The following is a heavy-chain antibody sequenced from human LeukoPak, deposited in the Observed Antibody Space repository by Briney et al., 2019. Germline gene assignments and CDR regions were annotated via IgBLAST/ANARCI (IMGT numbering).Heavy chain of an antibody. J-gene: IGHJ4*02. V-gene: IGHV3-23*01. D-gene: IGHD3-10*01. CDR2: ISGSGGST. CDR1: GFTFSSYG. Sequence: GGSLRLSCAASGFTFSSYGMSWVRQAPGKGLEWVSAISGSGGSTYYADSVKGRFTISRDNSKNTLYLQMNSLRAEDTAVYYCAKPDYGSGSYLDYWGQGTLVTVSS. CDR3: AKPDYGSGSYLDY.